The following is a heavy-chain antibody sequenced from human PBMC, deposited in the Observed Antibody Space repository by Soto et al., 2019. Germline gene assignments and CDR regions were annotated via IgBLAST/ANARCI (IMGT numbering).Heavy chain of an antibody. J-gene: IGHJ4*02. CDR3: AKGAHDTAMDFILAY. Sequence: QLQLVESGGGAVQPGRSLRLSCAASGFTFGSYGMHWVRQAPGKGLEWVAVISNDGTNKYYEDCVKGRFTISRDNSKNTLYLQMDSLRVEDTGVYYCAKGAHDTAMDFILAYWGQGTLVTVTS. CDR1: GFTFGSYG. CDR2: ISNDGTNK. D-gene: IGHD5-18*01. V-gene: IGHV3-30*18.